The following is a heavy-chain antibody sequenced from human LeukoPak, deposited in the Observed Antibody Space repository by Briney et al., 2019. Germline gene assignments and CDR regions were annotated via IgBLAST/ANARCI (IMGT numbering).Heavy chain of an antibody. CDR3: ARGGTGDPGVDY. J-gene: IGHJ4*02. CDR1: GYTFTRYY. CDR2: INPSAGST. D-gene: IGHD7-27*01. V-gene: IGHV1-46*01. Sequence: GASVKVSCKASGYTFTRYYIHWVRQAPGQGLEWMGIINPSAGSTSYAQRFRGRVTMTGDTSTSTVYMELSSLTSEDTAVYYCARGGTGDPGVDYWGQGTLVTVSS.